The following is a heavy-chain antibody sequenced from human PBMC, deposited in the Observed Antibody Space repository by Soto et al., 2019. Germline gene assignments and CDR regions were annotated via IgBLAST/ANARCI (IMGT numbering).Heavy chain of an antibody. Sequence: QVQLVESGGGVVQPGRSLRLSCAASGFTFSSYGMHWVRQARGKGLEWVAVIWYDGSNKYYADSVKGRFTISRDNSKNTLYLQMNSLRAEDTAVYYCAREPPDGSGRMDVWGQGTTVTVSS. D-gene: IGHD3-10*01. CDR2: IWYDGSNK. CDR1: GFTFSSYG. J-gene: IGHJ6*02. CDR3: AREPPDGSGRMDV. V-gene: IGHV3-33*01.